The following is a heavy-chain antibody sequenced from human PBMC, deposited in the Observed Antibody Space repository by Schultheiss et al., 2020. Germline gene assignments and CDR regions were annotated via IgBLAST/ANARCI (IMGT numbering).Heavy chain of an antibody. CDR3: VRGQIAARLST. J-gene: IGHJ5*02. Sequence: SQTLSLTCTVSGGSISSYYWSWTRQHPGKGLEWIGHMFHSGSTYNNPSLKSRVTMSVDTSKNQFSLNLRSVTAADTTVYYCVRGQIAARLSTWGQGTLVTV. D-gene: IGHD6-6*01. V-gene: IGHV4-59*12. CDR2: MFHSGST. CDR1: GGSISSYY.